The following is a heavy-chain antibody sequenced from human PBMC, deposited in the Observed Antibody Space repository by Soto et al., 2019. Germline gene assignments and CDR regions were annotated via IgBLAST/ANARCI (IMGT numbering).Heavy chain of an antibody. CDR2: LNPNTGDS. CDR3: ARRAETNGWNGFGADKYYFDF. J-gene: IGHJ4*02. D-gene: IGHD1-1*01. Sequence: SXKVSCKASGYTXSSYDSNWVRQATGQGLEWRGWLNPNTGDSAYAQKFQVRISVTSDNSINTVHMELSSLRSEDTAVYYCARRAETNGWNGFGADKYYFDFWGQGTLGTVSS. CDR1: GYTXSSYD. V-gene: IGHV1-8*01.